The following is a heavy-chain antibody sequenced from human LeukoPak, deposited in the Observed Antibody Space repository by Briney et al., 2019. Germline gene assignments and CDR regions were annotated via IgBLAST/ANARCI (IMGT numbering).Heavy chain of an antibody. CDR3: AKDYYDSSGYYPSLDY. CDR1: GFTFSSYA. V-gene: IGHV3-23*01. J-gene: IGHJ4*02. CDR2: ISGSGGST. D-gene: IGHD3-22*01. Sequence: GGSLRLSCAASGFTFSSYAMSWVRQAPGKGLEWVSAISGSGGSTYYADSVKGRFTISRDNSKNTLYLQINSLRAEDTAVYYCAKDYYDSSGYYPSLDYWGQGTLVTVSS.